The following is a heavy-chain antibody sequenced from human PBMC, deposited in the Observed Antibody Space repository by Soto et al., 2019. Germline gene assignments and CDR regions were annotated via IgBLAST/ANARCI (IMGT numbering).Heavy chain of an antibody. V-gene: IGHV1-69*12. CDR1: GGTFSSYA. CDR2: IIPIFGTA. D-gene: IGHD2-15*01. CDR3: AREVVVAATGWFDP. J-gene: IGHJ5*02. Sequence: QVQLVQSGAEVKKPGSSVKVSCKASGGTFSSYAISWVRQAPGQGLEWMGGIIPIFGTANYAQKFQGRVTVTAAASSSTAYMELSSRRSEDTAVYYWAREVVVAATGWFDPWGQGTLVTVSS.